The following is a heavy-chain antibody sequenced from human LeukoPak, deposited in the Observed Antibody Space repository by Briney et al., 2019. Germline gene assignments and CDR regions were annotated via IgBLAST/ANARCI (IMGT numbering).Heavy chain of an antibody. V-gene: IGHV3-64*02. CDR1: GFTFSSYA. Sequence: GGSLRLSCAASGFTFSSYAMHWVRQAPGKGLEYVSAISSNGGSTYYADSVKGRFTISRDNSKNTLYLQMGSLRAEDMAVYYCARATGYSSGWYFDYWGQGTLVTVSS. J-gene: IGHJ4*02. CDR2: ISSNGGST. CDR3: ARATGYSSGWYFDY. D-gene: IGHD6-19*01.